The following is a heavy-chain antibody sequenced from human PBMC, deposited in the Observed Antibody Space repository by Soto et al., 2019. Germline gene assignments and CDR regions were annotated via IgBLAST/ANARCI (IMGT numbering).Heavy chain of an antibody. CDR1: AFSFSSFS. Sequence: EVHLVESGGDLVQPGGSLRLSCAASAFSFSSFSMNWVRQAPGKGLEWVSYISGGGTTTYYADSVKGRFTISRDDAKNSLHLQMNSLQAEDTAVYYCARLGDYGSGSYWGQGTLVTVSS. J-gene: IGHJ4*02. CDR3: ARLGDYGSGSY. CDR2: ISGGGTTT. V-gene: IGHV3-48*04. D-gene: IGHD3-10*01.